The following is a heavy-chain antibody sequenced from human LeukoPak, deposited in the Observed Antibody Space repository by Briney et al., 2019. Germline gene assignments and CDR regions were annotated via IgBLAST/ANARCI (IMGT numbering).Heavy chain of an antibody. CDR3: ARSSMAVAGTLDY. Sequence: GGSLRLSCAASGFTFSSYSMNWVRQAPGKGLEWVSYISSSSSTIYYADSVKGRFTVSRDNSKNTVYLEMNSLRAEDTAVYYCARSSMAVAGTLDYWGQGTLVTVSS. CDR2: ISSSSSTI. V-gene: IGHV3-48*01. D-gene: IGHD6-19*01. CDR1: GFTFSSYS. J-gene: IGHJ4*02.